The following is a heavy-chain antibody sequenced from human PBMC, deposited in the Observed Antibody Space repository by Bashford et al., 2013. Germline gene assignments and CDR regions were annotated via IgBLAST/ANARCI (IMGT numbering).Heavy chain of an antibody. Sequence: VASVKVSCKASGYTFTSYGISWVRQAPGQGLEWMGWINPNSGATNYAQKYQGRVSMTTDTSTTTAYMELRGLTSDDTAVYYCARNTSDWVPDYWGQGTLVTVSS. V-gene: IGHV1-18*01. CDR1: GYTFTSYG. CDR2: INPNSGAT. D-gene: IGHD6-19*01. J-gene: IGHJ4*02. CDR3: ARNTSDWVPDY.